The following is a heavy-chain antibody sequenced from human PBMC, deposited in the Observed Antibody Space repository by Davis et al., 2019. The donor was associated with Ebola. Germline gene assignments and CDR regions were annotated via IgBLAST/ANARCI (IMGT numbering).Heavy chain of an antibody. Sequence: GPTLVKPTQTLTLTCTFSGFSLSSTGVGVGWIRQPPGKALEWLALIYWDNDKRYSPSLKSRLTITKDTSKSQVVLTMTHMDPVDTATYYCVHRFLTTTVDYGMDVWGQGTTVTVSS. D-gene: IGHD1-1*01. CDR1: GFSLSSTGVG. CDR3: VHRFLTTTVDYGMDV. CDR2: IYWDNDK. V-gene: IGHV2-5*02. J-gene: IGHJ6*02.